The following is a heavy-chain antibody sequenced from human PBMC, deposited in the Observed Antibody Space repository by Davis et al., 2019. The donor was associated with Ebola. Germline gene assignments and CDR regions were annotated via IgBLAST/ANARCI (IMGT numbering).Heavy chain of an antibody. CDR2: TYYSSKWYN. V-gene: IGHV6-1*01. J-gene: IGHJ6*04. Sequence: HSQTLSLTCAISGDSLSTNIPAWNWIRQSPSRGLEWLGRTYYSSKWYNDYEVSVKSRITINPDTSKNQFSLQLNFVTPEDAAVYYCARISWVSRGMDVWGKGTTVTVSS. CDR3: ARISWVSRGMDV. D-gene: IGHD6-13*01. CDR1: GDSLSTNIPA.